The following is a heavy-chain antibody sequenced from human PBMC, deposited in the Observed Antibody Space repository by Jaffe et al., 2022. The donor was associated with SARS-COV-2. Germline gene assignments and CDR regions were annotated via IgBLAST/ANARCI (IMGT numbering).Heavy chain of an antibody. CDR3: AREYFSSSSRRGYYYYGMDV. D-gene: IGHD6-13*01. V-gene: IGHV3-7*03. CDR2: IKQDGSEK. CDR1: GFTFSSYW. Sequence: EVQLVESGGGLVQPGGSLRLSCAASGFTFSSYWMSWVRQAPGKGLEWVANIKQDGSEKYYVDSVKGRFTISRDNAKNSLYLQMNSLRAEDTAVYYCAREYFSSSSRRGYYYYGMDVWGQGTTVTVSS. J-gene: IGHJ6*02.